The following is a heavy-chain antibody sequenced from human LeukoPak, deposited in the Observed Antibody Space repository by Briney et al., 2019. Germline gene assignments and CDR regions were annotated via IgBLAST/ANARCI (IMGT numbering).Heavy chain of an antibody. Sequence: GGSLRLSCAASGFTFSSYMMNWVRQAPGKGLEWVAVIWYHGNTQYYADSVKGRFTISRDNSRNTLYLQMNSLRAEDTAVYYCARGEYYYESSGYPEYWGQGTLVTVSS. D-gene: IGHD3-22*01. J-gene: IGHJ4*02. V-gene: IGHV3-33*08. CDR1: GFTFSSYM. CDR3: ARGEYYYESSGYPEY. CDR2: IWYHGNTQ.